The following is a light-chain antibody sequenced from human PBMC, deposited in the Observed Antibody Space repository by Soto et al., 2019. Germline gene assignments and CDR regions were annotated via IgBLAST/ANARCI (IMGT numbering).Light chain of an antibody. CDR3: QQYNAWPLT. J-gene: IGKJ4*01. V-gene: IGKV3-15*01. CDR1: QSVSSY. Sequence: EIVMTQSPATLSVSPGERATLSCRASQSVSSYLAWYQHKPGQAPRLLIYGASTRATGIAARFSGSGSGTEFTLTISSLQSEDFAVYYCQQYNAWPLTVGGGTKVDIK. CDR2: GAS.